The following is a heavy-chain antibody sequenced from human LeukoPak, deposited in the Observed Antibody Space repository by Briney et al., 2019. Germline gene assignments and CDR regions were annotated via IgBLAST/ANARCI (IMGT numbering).Heavy chain of an antibody. Sequence: SSETLSLTCTVSGGSISSYYWSWIRQPPGKGLEWIGYIYYSGSTNYNPSLKSRVTISVDTSKNQFSLKLSSVTAADTAVYYCARVSPNLRFDYWGQRTLVTVSS. D-gene: IGHD1-7*01. CDR3: ARVSPNLRFDY. CDR1: GGSISSYY. CDR2: IYYSGST. V-gene: IGHV4-59*12. J-gene: IGHJ4*02.